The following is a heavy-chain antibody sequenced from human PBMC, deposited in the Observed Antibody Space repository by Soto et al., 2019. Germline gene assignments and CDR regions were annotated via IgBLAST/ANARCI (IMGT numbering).Heavy chain of an antibody. CDR1: GGSISSSSYY. CDR3: ARLATGPWYYYYYGMDV. Sequence: SETLSLTCTVSGGSISSSSYYWGWIRQPPGKGLEWIGSIYYSGSTYYNPSLKSRVTISVDTSKNQFSLKLSSVIAADTAVYYCARLATGPWYYYYYGMDVWGQGTTVTVSS. V-gene: IGHV4-39*01. CDR2: IYYSGST. J-gene: IGHJ6*02. D-gene: IGHD1-1*01.